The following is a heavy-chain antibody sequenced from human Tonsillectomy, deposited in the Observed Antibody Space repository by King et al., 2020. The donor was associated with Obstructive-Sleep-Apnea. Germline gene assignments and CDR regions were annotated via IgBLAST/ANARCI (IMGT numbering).Heavy chain of an antibody. CDR2: ISGSDGTT. V-gene: IGHV3-23*04. CDR3: AKLGLDRIGQGPLSAGLKMS. J-gene: IGHJ4*02. Sequence: EVQLVESGGGLVQPGGSLRLSCAASGITFNSRAMSWVRQAPGKGLEWVSGISGSDGTTYYADLVKGRFTIARDNSRNTLYLQMNSLRVEDTALYYCAKLGLDRIGQGPLSAGLKMSWGQGTLVSVSS. CDR1: GITFNSRA. D-gene: IGHD2-15*01.